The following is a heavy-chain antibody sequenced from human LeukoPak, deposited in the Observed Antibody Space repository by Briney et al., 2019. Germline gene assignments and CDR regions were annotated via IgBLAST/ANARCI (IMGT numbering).Heavy chain of an antibody. CDR1: GFTFSSYS. CDR3: ARSPRFSGSQDAFDI. CDR2: ISSSSNTI. J-gene: IGHJ3*02. V-gene: IGHV3-48*04. Sequence: GGSLRLSCAASGFTFSSYSMNWVRQAPGKGLEWVSYISSSSNTIYYADSVKGRFTISRDNAKNSLYLEMNSLRAEDTAVYYCARSPRFSGSQDAFDIWGQGTMVTVSS. D-gene: IGHD1-26*01.